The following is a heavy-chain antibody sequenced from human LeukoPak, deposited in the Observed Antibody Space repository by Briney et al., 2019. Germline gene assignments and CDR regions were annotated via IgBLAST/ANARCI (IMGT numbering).Heavy chain of an antibody. CDR2: ISAYNGNT. CDR3: ARDQRLTMARGVKGYGVDV. V-gene: IGHV1-18*01. D-gene: IGHD3-10*01. CDR1: GYTFTSYG. J-gene: IGHJ6*02. Sequence: ASVKVSCKASGYTFTSYGISWVRQAPGQGLEWMGWISAYNGNTNYAQKLQGRVTMTTDTSTSTAYMELRSLRSDDTAVYYCARDQRLTMARGVKGYGVDVWGQGTTVTVSS.